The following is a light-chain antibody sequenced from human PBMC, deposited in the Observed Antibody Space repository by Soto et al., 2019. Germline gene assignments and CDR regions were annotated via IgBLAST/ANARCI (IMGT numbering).Light chain of an antibody. CDR1: SSDVGGYNF. Sequence: QSALTQPPSASGSPGQSVTISCTGTSSDVGGYNFVSWYQHHPGKAPKLMIYEVSKRPSGVPDRFSGSKSVNTASLTVSGLQAEDEADYYCSSYAGSNSFVVFGGGTKLTVL. CDR3: SSYAGSNSFVV. V-gene: IGLV2-8*01. CDR2: EVS. J-gene: IGLJ3*02.